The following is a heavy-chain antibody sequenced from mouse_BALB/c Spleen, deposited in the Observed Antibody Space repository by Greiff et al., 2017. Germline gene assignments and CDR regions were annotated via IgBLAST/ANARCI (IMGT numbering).Heavy chain of an antibody. CDR2: IDPANGNT. D-gene: IGHD1-1*01. CDR1: GFNIKDTY. Sequence: DVHLVESGAELVKPGASVKLSCTASGFNIKDTYMHWVKQRPEQGLEWIGRIDPANGNTKYDPKFQGKATITADTSSNTAYLQLSSLTSEDTAVYYCARSNYYGSSYVGAMDYWGQGTSVTVSS. V-gene: IGHV14-3*02. J-gene: IGHJ4*01. CDR3: ARSNYYGSSYVGAMDY.